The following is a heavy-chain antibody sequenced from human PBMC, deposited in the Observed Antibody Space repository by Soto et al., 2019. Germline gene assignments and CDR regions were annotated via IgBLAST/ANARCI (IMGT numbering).Heavy chain of an antibody. V-gene: IGHV3-33*01. D-gene: IGHD3-10*01. CDR3: ARAMVRGYYYYGMDV. J-gene: IGHJ6*02. CDR2: IWYDGSNK. CDR1: GFTFSSYG. Sequence: TGGSLRLSCAASGFTFSSYGMHWVRQAPGKGLEWVAVIWYDGSNKYYADSVKGRFTISRDNSKNTLYLQMNSLRAEDTAVYYCARAMVRGYYYYGMDVWGQGTTVTVSS.